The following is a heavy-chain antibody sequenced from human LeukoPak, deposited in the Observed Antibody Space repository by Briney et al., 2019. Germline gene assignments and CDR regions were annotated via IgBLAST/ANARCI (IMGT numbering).Heavy chain of an antibody. Sequence: GESLKISCKASGFNFDTNWIVWVRQMPGKGLEWMGIIFPSDSDTRYSPSFQGQVTISADKSITTAYLQWRSPTASDSAIYYCARLYGRYLDFWGQGTLVTVSS. D-gene: IGHD3-16*02. CDR2: IFPSDSDT. V-gene: IGHV5-51*01. J-gene: IGHJ4*02. CDR3: ARLYGRYLDF. CDR1: GFNFDTNW.